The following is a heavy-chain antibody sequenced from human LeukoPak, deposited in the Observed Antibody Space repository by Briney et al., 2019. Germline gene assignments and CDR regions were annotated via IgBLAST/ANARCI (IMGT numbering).Heavy chain of an antibody. CDR3: SRHYCRSTSFEGYFDY. D-gene: IGHD2-2*01. V-gene: IGHV1-69*04. J-gene: IGHJ4*02. CDR1: GGTFSIYA. Sequence: SVKVCCKSSGGTFSIYAISWVRLAPGQGLGWVGRIIPILGIANYAHKFQVKVTITTYESKSTAYMELSMLRSEDTAVYYYSRHYCRSTSFEGYFDYWGQGTLVTVSS. CDR2: IIPILGIA.